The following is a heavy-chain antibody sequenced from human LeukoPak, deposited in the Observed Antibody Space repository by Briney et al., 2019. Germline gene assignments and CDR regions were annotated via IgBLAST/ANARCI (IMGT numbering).Heavy chain of an antibody. J-gene: IGHJ4*02. CDR2: IYYSGST. V-gene: IGHV4-30-4*01. CDR3: ARETDYGGGDY. D-gene: IGHD4-23*01. Sequence: SETLSLTCTVSGVSISSGDYYWRWIRQPPGKGLEWIGYIYYSGSTYYNPSLKSRFTISVDTSKNQFSLKLSSVTAADTAVYYCARETDYGGGDYWGQGTLVTVSS. CDR1: GVSISSGDYY.